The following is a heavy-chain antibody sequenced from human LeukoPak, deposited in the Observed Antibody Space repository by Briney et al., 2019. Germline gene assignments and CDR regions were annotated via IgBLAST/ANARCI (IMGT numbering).Heavy chain of an antibody. CDR1: GGTFSSYA. CDR3: ARASNYYDSSGLYVYYFDY. Sequence: ASVKVSCKASGGTFSSYAISWVRQAPGQGLEWMGGIIPIFGTANYAQKFQGRVTITADESTSTAYMELSSLRSEDTAFYYCARASNYYDSSGLYVYYFDYWGQGTLVTVSS. CDR2: IIPIFGTA. D-gene: IGHD3-22*01. J-gene: IGHJ4*02. V-gene: IGHV1-69*01.